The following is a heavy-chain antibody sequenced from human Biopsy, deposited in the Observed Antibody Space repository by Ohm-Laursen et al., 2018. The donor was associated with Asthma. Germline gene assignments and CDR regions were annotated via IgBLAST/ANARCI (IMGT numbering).Heavy chain of an antibody. CDR1: GCPFTDYY. Sequence: SVKVSCKASGCPFTDYYVHWVRQAPGQGLEWMGGLIPVLGTPDHAQMFEGRVTITADESTSTAYMELSSLSSEDTAVYYCARGYSGSDRIVYYYSGLEVWGQGTTVTVSS. CDR2: LIPVLGTP. CDR3: ARGYSGSDRIVYYYSGLEV. J-gene: IGHJ6*02. D-gene: IGHD5-12*01. V-gene: IGHV1-69*13.